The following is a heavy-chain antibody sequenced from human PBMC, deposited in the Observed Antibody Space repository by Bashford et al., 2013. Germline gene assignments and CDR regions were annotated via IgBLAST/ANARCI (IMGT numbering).Heavy chain of an antibody. CDR3: AREDYSHFYYYALDV. V-gene: IGHV4-4*07. CDR2: IGTSGST. Sequence: SSETLSLTCTVSGDSFTSYYWTWIRQPAGKGLEWIGRIGTSGSTNYNPSLKTRVTISVDTSKNQFSLKLSSVTAPDTAVYYCAREDYSHFYYYALDVWGQGATVTVSS. D-gene: IGHD4-11*01. J-gene: IGHJ6*02. CDR1: GDSFTSYY.